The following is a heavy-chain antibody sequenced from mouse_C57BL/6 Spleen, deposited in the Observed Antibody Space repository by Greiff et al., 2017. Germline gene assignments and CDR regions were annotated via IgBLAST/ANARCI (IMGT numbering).Heavy chain of an antibody. J-gene: IGHJ1*03. CDR3: ARGVYYGNYLWYFDV. V-gene: IGHV5-4*03. D-gene: IGHD2-1*01. Sequence: EVNLVESGGGLVKPGGSLKLSCAASGFTFSSYAMSWVRQTPEKRLEWVATISDGGSYTYYPDNVKGRFTISRDNAKNNLYLQMSHLKSEDTAMYYCARGVYYGNYLWYFDVWGTGTTVTVSS. CDR2: ISDGGSYT. CDR1: GFTFSSYA.